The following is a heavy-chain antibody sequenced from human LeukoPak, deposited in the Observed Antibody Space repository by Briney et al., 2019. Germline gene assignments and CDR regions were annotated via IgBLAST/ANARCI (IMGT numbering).Heavy chain of an antibody. J-gene: IGHJ6*02. CDR2: INPSGGST. V-gene: IGHV1-46*01. Sequence: GASVTASCKASGYTFTIYYMHWVRQAPGQGLEWMGIINPSGGSTSYAQKFQGRVTMTRDTSTSTVYMELSSLRSEDTAVYYCARDQDVLRFLEWLPPGYYYGMDVWGQGTTVTVSS. CDR3: ARDQDVLRFLEWLPPGYYYGMDV. CDR1: GYTFTIYY. D-gene: IGHD3-3*01.